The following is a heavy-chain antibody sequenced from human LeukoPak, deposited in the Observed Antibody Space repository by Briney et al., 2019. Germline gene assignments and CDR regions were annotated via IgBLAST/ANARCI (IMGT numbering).Heavy chain of an antibody. V-gene: IGHV3-74*01. Sequence: PGGSLRLSRAASGFSFSRYWMHWVRQAPGKGLVWVSHINSDGSSTSYADSVKGRFTISRDNAKNTLYLQMNSLRAEDTAVYYCARDPDSSGWYFDYWGQGTLVTVSS. CDR2: INSDGSST. CDR1: GFSFSRYW. D-gene: IGHD6-19*01. J-gene: IGHJ4*02. CDR3: ARDPDSSGWYFDY.